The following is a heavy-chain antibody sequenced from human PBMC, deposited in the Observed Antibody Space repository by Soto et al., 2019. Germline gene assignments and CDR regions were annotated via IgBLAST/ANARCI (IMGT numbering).Heavy chain of an antibody. CDR2: IIPIFGTA. Sequence: SVKVSCKASGGTFSSYAISWVRQAPGQGLEWMGGIIPIFGTANCAQKFQGRVTITADESTSTAYMELSSLRSEDTAVYYCARDEGVVVVTAQSPYYYYGMDVWGQGTTVTVSS. CDR3: ARDEGVVVVTAQSPYYYYGMDV. V-gene: IGHV1-69*13. D-gene: IGHD2-21*02. J-gene: IGHJ6*02. CDR1: GGTFSSYA.